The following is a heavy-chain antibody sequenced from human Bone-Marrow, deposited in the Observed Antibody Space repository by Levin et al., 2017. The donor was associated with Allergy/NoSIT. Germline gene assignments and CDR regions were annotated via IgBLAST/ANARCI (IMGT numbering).Heavy chain of an antibody. J-gene: IGHJ4*02. CDR2: IIPIFGTA. CDR1: GGTFSSYA. Sequence: SVKVSCKASGGTFSSYAISWVRQAPGQGLEWMGGIIPIFGTANYAQKFQGRVTITADKSTSTAYMELSSLRSEDTAVYYCASVYSSGWYYFDYWGQGTLVTVSS. V-gene: IGHV1-69*06. CDR3: ASVYSSGWYYFDY. D-gene: IGHD6-19*01.